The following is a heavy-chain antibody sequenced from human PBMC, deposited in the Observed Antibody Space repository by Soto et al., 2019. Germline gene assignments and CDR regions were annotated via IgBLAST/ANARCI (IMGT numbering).Heavy chain of an antibody. Sequence: QVQLVQSGAEVKKPGASVKVSCKASGYTFTSYGISWVRQAPGQGLEWMGWISAYNGNTNYAQKLQGRVTMTTDTATSTAYVELRSLRSDDTAVDDCARDRGANGMDVWGQGTTVTVSS. CDR1: GYTFTSYG. V-gene: IGHV1-18*01. CDR3: ARDRGANGMDV. J-gene: IGHJ6*02. CDR2: ISAYNGNT.